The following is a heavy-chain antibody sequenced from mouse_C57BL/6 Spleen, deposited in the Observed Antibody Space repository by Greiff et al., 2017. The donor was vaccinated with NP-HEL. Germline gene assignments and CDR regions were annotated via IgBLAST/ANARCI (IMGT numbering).Heavy chain of an antibody. CDR1: GYTFTSYW. CDR2: IYPGNSDT. Sequence: VQLQQSGTVLARPGASVKMSCKTSGYTFTSYWMHWVKQRPGQGLEWIGAIYPGNSDTSYNQKFKGKAKLTAVTSASTAYMELSSLTNEDSAVYYCTGELGLYWYFDVWGTGTTVTVSS. V-gene: IGHV1-5*01. D-gene: IGHD4-1*01. CDR3: TGELGLYWYFDV. J-gene: IGHJ1*03.